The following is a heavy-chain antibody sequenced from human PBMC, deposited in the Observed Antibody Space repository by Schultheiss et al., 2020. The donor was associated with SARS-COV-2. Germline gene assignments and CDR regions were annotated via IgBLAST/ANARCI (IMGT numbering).Heavy chain of an antibody. V-gene: IGHV4-39*07. D-gene: IGHD6-19*01. Sequence: SETLSLTCTVSGGSISSSSYYWGWIRQPPGKGLEWIGEINHSGSTNYNPSLKSRVTISVDTSKNQFSLKLSSVTAADTAVYYCARGRIAVAGTRAFDIWGQGTMVTVSS. CDR3: ARGRIAVAGTRAFDI. J-gene: IGHJ3*02. CDR1: GGSISSSSYY. CDR2: INHSGST.